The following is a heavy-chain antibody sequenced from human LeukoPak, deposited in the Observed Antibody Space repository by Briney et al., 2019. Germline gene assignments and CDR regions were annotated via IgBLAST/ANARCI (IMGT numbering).Heavy chain of an antibody. V-gene: IGHV3-30*04. D-gene: IGHD2-15*01. J-gene: IGHJ6*02. CDR2: TSYDGKNK. CDR3: TKDGRVASAATRPTYYYGMDV. Sequence: GGSLRLSCAASGFSFSMYAMHWVRQAPGKGLEWVAITSYDGKNKHYADSVKGRFTISRDNAKNSLYLQMNSLRAEDTAVYYCTKDGRVASAATRPTYYYGMDVWGQGTTVIVSS. CDR1: GFSFSMYA.